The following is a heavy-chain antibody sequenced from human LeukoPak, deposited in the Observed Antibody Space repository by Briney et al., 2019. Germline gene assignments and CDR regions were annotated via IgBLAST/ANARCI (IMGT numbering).Heavy chain of an antibody. J-gene: IGHJ4*02. Sequence: GGSLRLSCAASGFTFSTYGMHWVRQAPGKGLEWVAFIRYDGSKKYYADSVKGRFTISRDNTKNTLYLQMNSLRVDDTAVYYCAKGYCDSTSCYSGFDYWGQGTLVTVSS. CDR3: AKGYCDSTSCYSGFDY. V-gene: IGHV3-30*02. CDR1: GFTFSTYG. D-gene: IGHD2-2*01. CDR2: IRYDGSKK.